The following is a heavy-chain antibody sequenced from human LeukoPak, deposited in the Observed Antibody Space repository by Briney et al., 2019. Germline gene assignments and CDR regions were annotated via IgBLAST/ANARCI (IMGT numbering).Heavy chain of an antibody. CDR3: ARDPTQWLRYGHFDY. Sequence: GGSLRLSCAGSGFTVSSNYMSWVRQAPGKGLEWVASINNVGSHIYYADSVKGRFTISRDNAKNSLYLQMNSLRAEDTAVYYCARDPTQWLRYGHFDYWGQGTLVAVSS. CDR2: INNVGSHI. J-gene: IGHJ4*02. V-gene: IGHV3-21*01. CDR1: GFTVSSNY. D-gene: IGHD5-12*01.